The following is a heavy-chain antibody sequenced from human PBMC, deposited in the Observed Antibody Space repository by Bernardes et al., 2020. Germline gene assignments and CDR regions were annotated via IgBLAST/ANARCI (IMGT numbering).Heavy chain of an antibody. CDR2: IYYSGST. Sequence: SETLSLTRTVSGGSISSGGYYWSWIRQHPGKGLEWIGYIYYSGSTYYNPSLKSRVTISVDTSKNQFSLKLSSVTAADTAVYYCARDAAARQATWFDPWGQGTLVTVSS. J-gene: IGHJ5*02. D-gene: IGHD6-13*01. V-gene: IGHV4-31*03. CDR3: ARDAAARQATWFDP. CDR1: GGSISSGGYY.